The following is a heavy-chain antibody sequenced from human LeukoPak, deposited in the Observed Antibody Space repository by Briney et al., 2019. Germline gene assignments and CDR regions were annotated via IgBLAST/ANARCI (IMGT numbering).Heavy chain of an antibody. J-gene: IGHJ4*02. CDR3: ARYSSSWSFDY. CDR2: IYHSGST. CDR1: GGSITTRNF. D-gene: IGHD6-13*01. V-gene: IGHV4-4*02. Sequence: SGTLSLTCAVSGGSITTRNFWSWVRQPPGKGLEWIGYIYHSGSTYYNPSLKSRVTISVDRSKNQFSLKLSSVTAADTAVYYCARYSSSWSFDYWGQGTLVTVSP.